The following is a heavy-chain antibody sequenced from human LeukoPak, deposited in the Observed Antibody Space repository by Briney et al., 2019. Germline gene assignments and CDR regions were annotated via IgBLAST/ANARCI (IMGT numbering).Heavy chain of an antibody. CDR2: ISWNSGSI. CDR3: AKATYYDILTGYDY. D-gene: IGHD3-9*01. V-gene: IGHV3-9*01. Sequence: PGGSLRLSCAASGFTFDDYAMHWVRQAPGKGLERVSGISWNSGSIGYADSVKGRFTISRDNAKNSLYLQMNSLRAEDTALYYCAKATYYDILTGYDYWGQGTLVTVSS. J-gene: IGHJ4*02. CDR1: GFTFDDYA.